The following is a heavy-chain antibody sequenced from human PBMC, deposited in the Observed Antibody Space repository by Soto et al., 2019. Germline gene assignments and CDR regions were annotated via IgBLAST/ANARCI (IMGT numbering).Heavy chain of an antibody. CDR2: ITPMFGTP. V-gene: IGHV1-69*01. J-gene: IGHJ4*02. Sequence: QVQLVQAGAEVKKPGSSVKVSCKASGGTFSRSTITCVRQAPGQGLEWMGGITPMFGTPNYAQKFQGRVTITEDESTSTAYMELSSLRSEDTSMYYCARDGTLYDSSAYYYRYWGQGTLVTVSS. CDR1: GGTFSRST. D-gene: IGHD3-22*01. CDR3: ARDGTLYDSSAYYYRY.